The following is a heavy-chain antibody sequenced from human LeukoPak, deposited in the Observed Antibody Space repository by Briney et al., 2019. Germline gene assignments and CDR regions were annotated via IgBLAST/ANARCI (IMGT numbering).Heavy chain of an antibody. CDR1: GGSSNIFY. D-gene: IGHD1-26*01. J-gene: IGHJ4*02. V-gene: IGHV4-34*01. CDR3: ARSVRQWEPYYFDY. Sequence: SETLSLTCSVSGGSSNIFYWSWIRQPPGKGLEWIGEINHSGSTNYNPSLKSRVTISVDTSKNQFSLKLSSVTAADTAVYYCARSVRQWEPYYFDYWGQGTLVTVSS. CDR2: INHSGST.